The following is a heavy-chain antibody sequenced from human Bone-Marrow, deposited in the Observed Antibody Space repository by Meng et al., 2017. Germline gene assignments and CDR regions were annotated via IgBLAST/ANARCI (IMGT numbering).Heavy chain of an antibody. CDR2: ISYDGSNK. CDR1: GFTFSSYA. Sequence: GESLKISCAASGFTFSSYAMHWVRQAPGKGLEWVAVISYDGSNKYYADSVKGRFTISRDNAKNSLYLQMNSLRAEDTAMYYCASIITMVRGVTEGRLAPGRPYTVPHDYWGQGTLVTVSS. D-gene: IGHD3-10*01. V-gene: IGHV3-30*04. CDR3: ASIITMVRGVTEGRLAPGRPYTVPHDY. J-gene: IGHJ4*02.